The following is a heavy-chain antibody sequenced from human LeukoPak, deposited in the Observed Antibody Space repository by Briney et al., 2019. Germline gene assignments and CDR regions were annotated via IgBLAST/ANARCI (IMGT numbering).Heavy chain of an antibody. V-gene: IGHV1-18*01. Sequence: ASVKVSCKASGGTFSSYAISWVRQAPGQGLEWMGWISAYNGNTNYAQKLQGRVTMTTDTSTSTAYMELRSLRSDDTAVYYCARDLTYEPGDYWGQGTLVTVSS. CDR3: ARDLTYEPGDY. J-gene: IGHJ4*02. D-gene: IGHD3-16*01. CDR2: ISAYNGNT. CDR1: GGTFSSYA.